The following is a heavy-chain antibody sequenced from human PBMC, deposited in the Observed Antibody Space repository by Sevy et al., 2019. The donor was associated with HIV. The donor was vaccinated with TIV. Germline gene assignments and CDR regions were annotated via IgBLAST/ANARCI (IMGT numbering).Heavy chain of an antibody. Sequence: ASVKVSCKASGYTFTSYGISWVRQAPGQGLEWMGWISAYNGKTNYAQKLQGRVTMTTDTSTSTAYVELRSLRSDDTAIYYCGTDLGGYGGNSIDYWGQGTLVTVSS. D-gene: IGHD2-21*02. CDR3: GTDLGGYGGNSIDY. J-gene: IGHJ4*02. V-gene: IGHV1-18*01. CDR2: ISAYNGKT. CDR1: GYTFTSYG.